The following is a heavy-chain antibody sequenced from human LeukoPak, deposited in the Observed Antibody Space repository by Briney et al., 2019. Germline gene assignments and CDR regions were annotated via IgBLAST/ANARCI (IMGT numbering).Heavy chain of an antibody. CDR3: ARADHGWYTFDY. D-gene: IGHD6-19*01. V-gene: IGHV3-33*01. Sequence: GGSLRLSCAASGFTFSSYAMHWVRQAPGTGLEWVAVIWYDGTNQYYADSVKGRFTISRDNSKNTLFLQMNSLRAEDTAVYYCARADHGWYTFDYWGQGTLVTVPS. CDR1: GFTFSSYA. J-gene: IGHJ4*02. CDR2: IWYDGTNQ.